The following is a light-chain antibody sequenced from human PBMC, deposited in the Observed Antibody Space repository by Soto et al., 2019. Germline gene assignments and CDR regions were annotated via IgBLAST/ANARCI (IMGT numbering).Light chain of an antibody. V-gene: IGLV2-11*01. CDR2: DVS. J-gene: IGLJ1*01. CDR1: SSDVGDYNY. CDR3: CSYAGTDTFDV. Sequence: QSALTQPRSVSGSPGQSVTISCTGTSSDVGDYNYVSWYQQHPGKAPKLIIFDVSKRPSGVPDRFSGSKSGNTASLTISGLQAEDEADYYCCSYAGTDTFDVFGTGTKLTVL.